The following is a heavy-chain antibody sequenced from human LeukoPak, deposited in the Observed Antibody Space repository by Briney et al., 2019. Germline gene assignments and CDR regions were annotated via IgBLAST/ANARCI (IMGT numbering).Heavy chain of an antibody. CDR3: ASPAAMFI. D-gene: IGHD2-2*01. Sequence: PGGSLRLSCAASGFTFSSYTMNWVRQPPGKGLEWVSNIGTSSTTIYYADSVKGRFTISRDNSKNTLYLQMNSLRAEDTAVYYCASPAAMFIWGQGTLVTVSS. V-gene: IGHV3-48*01. J-gene: IGHJ4*02. CDR2: IGTSSTTI. CDR1: GFTFSSYT.